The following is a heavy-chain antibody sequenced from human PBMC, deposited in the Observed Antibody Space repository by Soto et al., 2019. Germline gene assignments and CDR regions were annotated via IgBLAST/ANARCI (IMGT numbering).Heavy chain of an antibody. D-gene: IGHD6-13*01. CDR1: GGTFSSYA. CDR2: IIPIFGTA. CDR3: ASAAGTSPDYYYYGMDV. V-gene: IGHV1-69*01. J-gene: IGHJ6*02. Sequence: QVQLVQSGAEVKKPGSSVKVSCKASGGTFSSYAISWVRQAPGQGLEWMGGIIPIFGTANYAQKFQGRVTITADEYTRTAYMELSSLRSEDTAVYYCASAAGTSPDYYYYGMDVWGQGTTVTVSS.